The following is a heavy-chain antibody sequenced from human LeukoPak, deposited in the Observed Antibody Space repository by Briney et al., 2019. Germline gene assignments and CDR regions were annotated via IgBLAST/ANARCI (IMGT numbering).Heavy chain of an antibody. D-gene: IGHD6-13*01. Sequence: GGSLRLSCAASGFTFSTYSMNWVRQAPGKGLEWVSSISGSGTYIYYADSLKCRFTISRDNAKNSLYLQMTSLRAEDTAVYYCARGLWVGLPYPSSWYHFDYWGQGALVTVSS. J-gene: IGHJ4*02. CDR2: ISGSGTYI. CDR1: GFTFSTYS. CDR3: ARGLWVGLPYPSSWYHFDY. V-gene: IGHV3-21*01.